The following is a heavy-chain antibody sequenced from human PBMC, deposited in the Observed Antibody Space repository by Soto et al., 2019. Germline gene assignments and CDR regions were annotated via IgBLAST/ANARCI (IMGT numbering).Heavy chain of an antibody. CDR3: ARDGSGSYYNELVYYYGMDV. CDR2: IIPIFGTA. CDR1: GGTFSSYA. D-gene: IGHD3-10*01. Sequence: SVKVSCKASGGTFSSYAISWVRQAPGQGLEWMGGIIPIFGTADYAQKFQGRVTITADESTSTAYMELSSLRSEDTAVYYCARDGSGSYYNELVYYYGMDVSGQGTTVTVSS. V-gene: IGHV1-69*13. J-gene: IGHJ6*02.